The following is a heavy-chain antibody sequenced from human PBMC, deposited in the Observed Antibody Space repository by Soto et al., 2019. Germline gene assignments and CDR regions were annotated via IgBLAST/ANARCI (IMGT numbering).Heavy chain of an antibody. CDR3: AKLQRRDIQQWLQAFNV. V-gene: IGHV3-23*04. CDR1: GFVFSDFA. CDR2: ISGDGGD. D-gene: IGHD6-19*01. J-gene: IGHJ3*01. Sequence: EVQLVESGGGLVRSGRSLRLSCSASGFVFSDFAMSWVRQAPGKGLEWVSTISGDGGDIYADSVKGRFTVSRDNSKNVLFLQMNSLRVDDAATYYCAKLQRRDIQQWLQAFNVWGQGTRVTVSA.